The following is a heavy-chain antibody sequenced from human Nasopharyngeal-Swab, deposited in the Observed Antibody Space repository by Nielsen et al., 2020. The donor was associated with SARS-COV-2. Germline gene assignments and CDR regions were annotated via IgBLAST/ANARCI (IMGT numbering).Heavy chain of an antibody. CDR1: GGTFNSYA. D-gene: IGHD2-8*02. Sequence: SVKVSCKASGGTFNSYAISWVRQAPGQGLEWMGGIIPAFAIPHYTQKFQGRVTISADDSTSTGYVELSSLRSEDTAIYYCVRHPPYYGTCGFPHYWGQGTLVTVSS. CDR3: VRHPPYYGTCGFPHY. J-gene: IGHJ4*02. V-gene: IGHV1-69*13. CDR2: IIPAFAIP.